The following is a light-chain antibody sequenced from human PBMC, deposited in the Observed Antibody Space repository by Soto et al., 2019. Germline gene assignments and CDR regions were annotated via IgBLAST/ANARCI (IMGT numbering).Light chain of an antibody. CDR1: SSDVGPYNL. CDR3: SSYTGDYTLM. J-gene: IGLJ3*02. CDR2: ETT. V-gene: IGLV2-23*01. Sequence: QSVLTQPASVSGSPGQSITISCTGTSSDVGPYNLVSWYQHHPGKVPQLIIYETTKRPSGVPNRFSGSKSGNTASLTISGLQAEDEAHYHCSSYTGDYTLMFAGGTKVTVL.